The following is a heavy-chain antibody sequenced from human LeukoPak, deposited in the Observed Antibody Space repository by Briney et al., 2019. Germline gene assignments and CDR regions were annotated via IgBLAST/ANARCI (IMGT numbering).Heavy chain of an antibody. CDR2: ISGSGGST. V-gene: IGHV3-23*01. D-gene: IGHD6-13*01. CDR1: GFTVNRNY. J-gene: IGHJ4*02. CDR3: AYHSSSWDY. Sequence: GGSLRLSCAASGFTVNRNYMTWVRQAPGKGLEWVSAISGSGGSTYYADSVKGRFTISRDNSKNTLYLQMNSLRAEDTAVYYCAYHSSSWDYWGQGTLVTVSS.